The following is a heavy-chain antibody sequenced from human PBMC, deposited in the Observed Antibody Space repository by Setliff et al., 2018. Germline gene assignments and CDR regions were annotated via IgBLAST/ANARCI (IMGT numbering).Heavy chain of an antibody. Sequence: SETLSLTCAASGGTFAYYYWTWIRQSPAKGLEWIGEITHTGTTGSTKYNPSLKSRVTMSIDTSKNQFSLMVTSVTAADTAVYYCARGRNVASRLLDSWGQGTLVTVSS. D-gene: IGHD6-6*01. CDR2: ITHTGTTGST. CDR3: ARGRNVASRLLDS. J-gene: IGHJ4*02. CDR1: GGTFAYYY. V-gene: IGHV4-34*01.